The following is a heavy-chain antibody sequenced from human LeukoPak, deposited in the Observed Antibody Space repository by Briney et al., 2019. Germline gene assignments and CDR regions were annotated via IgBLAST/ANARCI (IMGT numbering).Heavy chain of an antibody. V-gene: IGHV3-21*01. CDR1: GFTFSSYN. J-gene: IGHJ3*02. Sequence: PGGSLRLSCAASGFTFSSYNMNWVRRAPGKGLEWVSSIRSSSSYIYYADSVKGRFTISRDNAKNSLYLQMNSLRAEDTAVYYCARDPDYYDSSGQGAFDIWGQGTMVTVSS. D-gene: IGHD3-22*01. CDR2: IRSSSSYI. CDR3: ARDPDYYDSSGQGAFDI.